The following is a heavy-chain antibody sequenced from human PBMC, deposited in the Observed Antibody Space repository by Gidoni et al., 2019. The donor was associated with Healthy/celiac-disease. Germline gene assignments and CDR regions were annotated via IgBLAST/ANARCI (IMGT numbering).Heavy chain of an antibody. CDR1: GFTVSSKY. D-gene: IGHD3-3*01. Sequence: EVQLVESGGGLVQPGGSLRLSCAASGFTVSSKYMSWVRQAPGKGLEWVSIIYSGGTTYYADSVKGRFTISRDNSKTTLFLQMNSLRVEDTAVYYCATAPGRPRSGFFDYWGQGILVTVSS. CDR3: ATAPGRPRSGFFDY. J-gene: IGHJ4*02. CDR2: IYSGGTT. V-gene: IGHV3-66*01.